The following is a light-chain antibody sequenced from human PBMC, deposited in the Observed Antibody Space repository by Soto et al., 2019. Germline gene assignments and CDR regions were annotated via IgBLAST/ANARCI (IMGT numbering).Light chain of an antibody. J-gene: IGKJ4*02. Sequence: EIVMTQSPATLSLSPGERATLSCRASQSVGSYLAWYQHKPGQAPRLLISGASTGATGIPARFSGSGSGTEFTPTITSLQSEDFAIYYCQQYNTWPLTFGEGTKVDIK. CDR1: QSVGSY. CDR3: QQYNTWPLT. CDR2: GAS. V-gene: IGKV3-15*01.